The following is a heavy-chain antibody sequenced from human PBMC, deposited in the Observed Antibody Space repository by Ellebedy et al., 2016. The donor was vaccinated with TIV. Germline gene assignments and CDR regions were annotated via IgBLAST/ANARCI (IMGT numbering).Heavy chain of an antibody. CDR2: IYHTGST. CDR1: AASISSTNW. Sequence: SETLSLXCVVSAASISSTNWWSWFRQPPGRGLECLGQIYHTGSTTYNPSLRSRVTISVDKSKNQFSLILSSVTAADTAVYYCARVGASDGNPLDSWGQGTLVTVSS. V-gene: IGHV4-4*02. CDR3: ARVGASDGNPLDS. D-gene: IGHD5-24*01. J-gene: IGHJ4*02.